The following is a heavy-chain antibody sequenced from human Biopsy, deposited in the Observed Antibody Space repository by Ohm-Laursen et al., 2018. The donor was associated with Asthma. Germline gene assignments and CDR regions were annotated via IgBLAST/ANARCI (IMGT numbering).Heavy chain of an antibody. CDR3: AKEVFPGWELRRGPDS. V-gene: IGHV3-30*18. D-gene: IGHD1-26*01. Sequence: SLRLSCAASGFTFSNYGMHWVRQAPGKGLDWVAVISFDGTNRNYTDSVKGRFTISRDNSRNTLHLEMNSLRAEDTAVYFYAKEVFPGWELRRGPDSWGQGTLVTVSS. CDR2: ISFDGTNR. J-gene: IGHJ4*02. CDR1: GFTFSNYG.